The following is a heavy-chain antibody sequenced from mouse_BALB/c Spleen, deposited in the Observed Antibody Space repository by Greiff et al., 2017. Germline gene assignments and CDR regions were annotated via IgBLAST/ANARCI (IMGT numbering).Heavy chain of an antibody. CDR3: ARGDGYYVGYAMDY. CDR1: GFNIKDTY. CDR2: IDPANGNT. J-gene: IGHJ4*01. D-gene: IGHD2-3*01. Sequence: EVQLQESGAELVKPGASVKLSCTASGFNIKDTYMHWVKQRPEQGLEWIGRIDPANGNTKYDPKFQGKATITADTSSNTAYLQLSSLTSEDTAVYYCARGDGYYVGYAMDYWGQGTSVTVSS. V-gene: IGHV14-3*02.